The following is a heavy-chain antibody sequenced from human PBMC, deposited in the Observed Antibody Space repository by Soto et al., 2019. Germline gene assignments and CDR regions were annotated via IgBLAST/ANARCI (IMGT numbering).Heavy chain of an antibody. J-gene: IGHJ5*02. CDR3: ARGNSNYKKGWFDP. D-gene: IGHD4-4*01. Sequence: PGGSLRLSCAASGFTFSGYGMHWVRQAPGKGLEWVSFISSSSSTIYYADSVKGRFTISRDNAKNSLYLQMNSLRAEDTAVYYCARGNSNYKKGWFDPWGQGTLVTVSS. V-gene: IGHV3-48*01. CDR2: ISSSSSTI. CDR1: GFTFSGYG.